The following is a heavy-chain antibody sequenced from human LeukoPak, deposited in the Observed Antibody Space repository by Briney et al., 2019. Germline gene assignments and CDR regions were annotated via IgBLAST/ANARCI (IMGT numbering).Heavy chain of an antibody. D-gene: IGHD3-22*01. CDR1: GFSFSSYS. CDR2: ISWDGGST. Sequence: GGSLRLSCAASGFSFSSYSMNWVRQAPGKGLEWVSLISWDGGSTYYADSVKGRFTISRDNSKNSLYLQMNSLRAEDTALYYCAKDGNYYDSSGPPDYWGQGTLVTVSS. J-gene: IGHJ4*02. CDR3: AKDGNYYDSSGPPDY. V-gene: IGHV3-43D*03.